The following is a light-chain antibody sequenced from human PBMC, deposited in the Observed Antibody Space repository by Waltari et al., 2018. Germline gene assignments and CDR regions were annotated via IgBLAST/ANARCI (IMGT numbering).Light chain of an antibody. CDR3: QQFNDWPPYT. J-gene: IGKJ2*01. V-gene: IGKV3-15*01. CDR2: GAS. Sequence: ETLMTQSPATLSVSPGERATLSCRASQSIGRNLAWYQQKPGQAPKLLIYGASTRAAGVPIRFSGSGSGTEFTLTINSLQSEDFAVYYCQQFNDWPPYTFGQGTKLELK. CDR1: QSIGRN.